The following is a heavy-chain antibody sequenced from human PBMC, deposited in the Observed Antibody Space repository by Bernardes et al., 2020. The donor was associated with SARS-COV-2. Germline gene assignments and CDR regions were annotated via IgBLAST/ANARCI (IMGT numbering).Heavy chain of an antibody. V-gene: IGHV3-74*01. Sequence: GYMRLSCAASGFTFSSYWMHWVRQAPGKGLVWVSRINSDGSSTSYADSVKGRFTISRDNAKNTLYLQMNSLRAEDTAVYYCASQEEDLRFPSVYGMDVWGQGTTVTVSS. CDR2: INSDGSST. D-gene: IGHD3-3*01. CDR3: ASQEEDLRFPSVYGMDV. CDR1: GFTFSSYW. J-gene: IGHJ6*02.